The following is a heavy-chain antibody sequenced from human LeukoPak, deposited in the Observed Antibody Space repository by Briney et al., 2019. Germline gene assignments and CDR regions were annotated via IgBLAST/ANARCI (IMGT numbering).Heavy chain of an antibody. J-gene: IGHJ6*02. CDR2: INPNSGGP. D-gene: IGHD2-2*01. CDR3: ASWTAMPYYYYGMDV. Sequence: ASVKVSCKASGYTFTGYYMHWVRQAPGQGLEWMGWINPNSGGPNYAQKFQGRVTMTRDTSISTAYMELSRLRSDDTAVYYCASWTAMPYYYYGMDVWGQGTTVTVSS. CDR1: GYTFTGYY. V-gene: IGHV1-2*02.